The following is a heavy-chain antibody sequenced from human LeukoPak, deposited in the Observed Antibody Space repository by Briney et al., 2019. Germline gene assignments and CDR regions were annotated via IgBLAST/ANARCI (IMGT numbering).Heavy chain of an antibody. D-gene: IGHD2-2*02. Sequence: ASVKVSCKASGYTFTSYYMHWVRQAPGQGLEWMEIINPSGGSTSYAQKFQGRVTMTRDMSTSTVYMELSSLRSEDTAVYYCARARGACSSTSCYKLGYWFDPWGQGTLVTVSS. V-gene: IGHV1-46*01. CDR1: GYTFTSYY. J-gene: IGHJ5*02. CDR2: INPSGGST. CDR3: ARARGACSSTSCYKLGYWFDP.